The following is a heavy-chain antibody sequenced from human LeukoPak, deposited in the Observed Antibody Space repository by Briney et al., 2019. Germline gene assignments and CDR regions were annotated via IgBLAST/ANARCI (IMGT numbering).Heavy chain of an antibody. CDR3: AKVSGTTRNYYYMDV. D-gene: IGHD1-7*01. V-gene: IGHV3-30*01. Sequence: GRSLRLSRAASGFTFSSYAMPWVRQAPGKGLEWVAVISYDGSNKYYADSVKGRFTISRDNAKNSLYLQMNSLRAEDTALYYCAKVSGTTRNYYYMDVWGKGTTVTVSS. CDR2: ISYDGSNK. J-gene: IGHJ6*03. CDR1: GFTFSSYA.